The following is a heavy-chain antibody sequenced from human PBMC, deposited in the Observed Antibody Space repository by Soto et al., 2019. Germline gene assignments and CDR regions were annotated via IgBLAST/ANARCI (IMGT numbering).Heavy chain of an antibody. Sequence: LRLSCAASGFTVSSNYMSWVRQAPGKGLEWVSVIYSGGSTYYADSVKGRFTISRDNSKNTLYLQMNSLRAEDTAVYYCASLLGYDILTGYQYYFDYWGQGTLVTVSS. CDR1: GFTVSSNY. CDR3: ASLLGYDILTGYQYYFDY. D-gene: IGHD3-9*01. V-gene: IGHV3-53*01. J-gene: IGHJ4*02. CDR2: IYSGGST.